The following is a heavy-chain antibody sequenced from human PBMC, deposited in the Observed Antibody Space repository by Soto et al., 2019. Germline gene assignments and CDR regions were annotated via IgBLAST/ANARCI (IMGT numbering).Heavy chain of an antibody. J-gene: IGHJ4*02. D-gene: IGHD3-3*01. V-gene: IGHV3-23*01. CDR2: ISGSGGST. CDR3: AKDVKGDFWSGYFDY. Sequence: ESGGGLVQPGGSLRLSCAASGFTFNNYALSWVRQAPGKGLEWVSAISGSGGSTYSADSVKGRFTISRDNSKNTLYLQMNSLRAEDTAVYYCAKDVKGDFWSGYFDYWGQGTLVTVSS. CDR1: GFTFNNYA.